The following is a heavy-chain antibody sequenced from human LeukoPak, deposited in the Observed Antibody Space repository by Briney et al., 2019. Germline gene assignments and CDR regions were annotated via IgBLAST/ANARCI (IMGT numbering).Heavy chain of an antibody. V-gene: IGHV4-4*02. Sequence: PSETLSLTCAVSGGSISSRNWWSWVRQPPGKGLEWIGEIHHSGSTNYNPSLKSRVTISVDKSKNQFSLKLSSVTAADTAVYYCARGTDTPAAFDIWGQGTMVPVSS. CDR3: ARGTDTPAAFDI. CDR2: IHHSGST. CDR1: GGSISSRNW. D-gene: IGHD2-15*01. J-gene: IGHJ3*02.